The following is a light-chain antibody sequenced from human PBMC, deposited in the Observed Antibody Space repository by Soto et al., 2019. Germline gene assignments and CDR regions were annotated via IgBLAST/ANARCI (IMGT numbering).Light chain of an antibody. CDR3: QQYDNLGT. CDR1: QDIGKY. J-gene: IGKJ4*01. Sequence: DIPMTQSPSSLSASVGDRVTIXXQASQDIGKYLNGYQQKPGKAPQLRIYDTSNLETGVPSMFSGSGSGTDLTFTISSLQHEDIATSYCQQYDNLGTFGEGTKV. V-gene: IGKV1-33*01. CDR2: DTS.